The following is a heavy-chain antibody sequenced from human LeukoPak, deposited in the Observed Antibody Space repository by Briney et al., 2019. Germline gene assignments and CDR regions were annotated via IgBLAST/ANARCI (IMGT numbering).Heavy chain of an antibody. D-gene: IGHD1-1*01. Sequence: AGGSLRLSCAASGFTFSSFAMSWVRQAPGKGLEWVSAISGSGGSTYYAASVKGRFTISRDNSKNTLYLQMNSLRAEDTAVYYCAKQIRNGASWAFDIWGQGTMVTVSS. V-gene: IGHV3-23*01. CDR3: AKQIRNGASWAFDI. CDR2: ISGSGGST. J-gene: IGHJ3*02. CDR1: GFTFSSFA.